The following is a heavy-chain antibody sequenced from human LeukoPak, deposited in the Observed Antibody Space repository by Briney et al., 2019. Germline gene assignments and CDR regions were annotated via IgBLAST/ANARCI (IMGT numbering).Heavy chain of an antibody. CDR3: ARCGSSWSQGELSYYYYYYMDV. J-gene: IGHJ6*03. Sequence: GGSLRLSCAASGFTFSSYAMHWVRQAPGKGLEWVAVISYDGSNKYYADSVKGRFTISRDNSKNTLYLQMNSLRAEDTAVYYCARCGSSWSQGELSYYYYYYMDVWGKGTTVTVSS. CDR2: ISYDGSNK. CDR1: GFTFSSYA. V-gene: IGHV3-30*04. D-gene: IGHD6-13*01.